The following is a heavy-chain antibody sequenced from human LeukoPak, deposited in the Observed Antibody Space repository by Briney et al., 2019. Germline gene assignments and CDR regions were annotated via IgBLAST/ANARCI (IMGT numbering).Heavy chain of an antibody. V-gene: IGHV4-4*09. CDR2: IYTSGST. CDR3: ARHFKQWLVTEDAFDI. CDR1: GGSISSYY. Sequence: PSETLSLTCTVSGGSISSYYWSWIRQPPGKGLEWIGYIYTSGSTNYNPSLKRRVTISVDTSKNQFSLKLSSVTAADTAVYYCARHFKQWLVTEDAFDIWGQGTMVTVSS. D-gene: IGHD6-19*01. J-gene: IGHJ3*02.